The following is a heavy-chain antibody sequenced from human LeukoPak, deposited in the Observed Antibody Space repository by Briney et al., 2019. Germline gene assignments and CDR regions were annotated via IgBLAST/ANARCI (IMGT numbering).Heavy chain of an antibody. CDR3: ASTNTSDY. Sequence: GGSLRLSCAASGFTFSNYWMNWVRQAPGKGLEWVANVKHDGSEKNYVDSVKGRFTISRDNAKNSLYLQLSSLRAEDTAVYYCASTNTSDYWGQGTLVTVSS. V-gene: IGHV3-7*02. CDR1: GFTFSNYW. CDR2: VKHDGSEK. J-gene: IGHJ4*02.